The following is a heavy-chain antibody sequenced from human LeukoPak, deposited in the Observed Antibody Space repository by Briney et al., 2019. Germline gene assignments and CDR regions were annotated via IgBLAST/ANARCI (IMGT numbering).Heavy chain of an antibody. Sequence: PGGSLRLSCAASGFTFSSYAMSWVRRAPGKGLEWVSGISGSGGSTDYADSVKGRFTISRDNSKNTLFLQMNSLRGEDTAVYYCAGDAFDIWGQGTMVTVSS. J-gene: IGHJ3*02. CDR1: GFTFSSYA. CDR2: ISGSGGST. V-gene: IGHV3-23*01. CDR3: AGDAFDI.